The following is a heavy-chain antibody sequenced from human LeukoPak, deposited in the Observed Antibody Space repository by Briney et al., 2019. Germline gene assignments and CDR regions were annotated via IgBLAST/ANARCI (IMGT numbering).Heavy chain of an antibody. D-gene: IGHD4-23*01. Sequence: PGGSLRLSCAASGFTFSKYWLHWVRQPPGRGLVWLARINPDDKSTSYADSVKGRLTISIDDAKETLFLQMNSLTAEDTAVYYCLTIVETPIDAFDIWGQGAMVTVS. CDR1: GFTFSKYW. J-gene: IGHJ3*02. CDR2: INPDDKST. CDR3: LTIVETPIDAFDI. V-gene: IGHV3-74*01.